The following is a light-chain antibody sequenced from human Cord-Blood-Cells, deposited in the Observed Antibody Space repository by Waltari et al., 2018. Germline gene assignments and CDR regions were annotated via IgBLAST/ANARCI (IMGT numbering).Light chain of an antibody. V-gene: IGKV1-39*01. CDR3: QQSYSEIT. CDR1: QSIISY. CDR2: AAS. J-gene: IGKJ5*01. Sequence: DIQMTQPPSSLSASVADRVTITCRASQSIISYLNWYQQKPGKAPKLLIYAASSLQSGVPSRFSGSGSGTDFTLTISSLQPEDFATYYCQQSYSEITFGQGTRLEIK.